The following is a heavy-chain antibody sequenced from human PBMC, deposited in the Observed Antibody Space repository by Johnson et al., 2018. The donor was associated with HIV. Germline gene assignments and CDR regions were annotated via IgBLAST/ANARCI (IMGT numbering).Heavy chain of an antibody. CDR3: ARKFPDAFDT. CDR2: ISNNGGSR. V-gene: IGHV3-23*04. CDR1: GFTFSSYA. J-gene: IGHJ3*02. Sequence: VQLVESGGGLVQPGGSLRLSCAASGFTFSSYAMSWVRQAPGKGLEWVSAISNNGGSRFYADSVKGRFTISRDNSKNPLFLQMNSLRAEDTAVYYCARKFPDAFDTWGQGTMVTVSS.